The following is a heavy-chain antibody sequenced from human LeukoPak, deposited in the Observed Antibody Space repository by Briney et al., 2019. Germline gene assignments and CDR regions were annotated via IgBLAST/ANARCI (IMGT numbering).Heavy chain of an antibody. J-gene: IGHJ5*02. D-gene: IGHD3-10*01. CDR1: GGSINSY. CDR2: ISGSGIT. Sequence: SETLSLTCTVSGGSINSYWSWIRQPAGKGLAWIGRISGSGITTYNPSLKSRLSISIDTSKNQFSLKLMSVTAADTAVYYCARDSGTTGEVKFDPWGQGTLVTVSS. CDR3: ARDSGTTGEVKFDP. V-gene: IGHV4-4*07.